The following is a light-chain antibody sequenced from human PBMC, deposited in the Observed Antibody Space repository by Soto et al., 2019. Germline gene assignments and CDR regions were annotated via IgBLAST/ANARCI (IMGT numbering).Light chain of an antibody. CDR2: GAS. CDR1: QSVTSSY. J-gene: IGKJ4*01. V-gene: IGKV3-20*01. Sequence: EIVSTQSPGTLSLSPGERATLSCRASQSVTSSYLAWYQQKPGQAPRLRIYGASSRATGIPDRFSGSGSGTDFTLTISRLEPEDFAVYYCQQYGSSPPLSFGGGAKVDIK. CDR3: QQYGSSPPLS.